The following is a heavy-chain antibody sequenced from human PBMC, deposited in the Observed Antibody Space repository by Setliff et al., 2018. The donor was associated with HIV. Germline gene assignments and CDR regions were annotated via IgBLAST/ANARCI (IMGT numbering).Heavy chain of an antibody. CDR1: GGSISTSSYY. CDR2: IYYSGTT. CDR3: ARGQENGDLRY. V-gene: IGHV4-39*01. D-gene: IGHD3-10*01. Sequence: PSETLSLTCTVSGGSISTSSYYWGWIRQPPGKGLEWIGSIYYSGTTYYNPSLKSRVTISVDTSKNQFSLNLSSVTAADMALYYCARGQENGDLRYWGQGTLVTVSS. J-gene: IGHJ4*02.